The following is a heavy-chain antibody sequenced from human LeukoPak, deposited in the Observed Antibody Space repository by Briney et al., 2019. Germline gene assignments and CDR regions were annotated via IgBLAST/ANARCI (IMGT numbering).Heavy chain of an antibody. Sequence: PSETLPLTCTVSGGSISSSSYYWGWIRQPPGKGLEWIGSIYYSGSTYYNPSLKSRVTISVDTSKNQFSLKLNSVTAADTAVYYCARGGGVRTGSGWRPGNWFDPWGQGTLVIVSS. J-gene: IGHJ5*02. CDR2: IYYSGST. V-gene: IGHV4-39*01. CDR3: ARGGGVRTGSGWRPGNWFDP. CDR1: GGSISSSSYY. D-gene: IGHD6-19*01.